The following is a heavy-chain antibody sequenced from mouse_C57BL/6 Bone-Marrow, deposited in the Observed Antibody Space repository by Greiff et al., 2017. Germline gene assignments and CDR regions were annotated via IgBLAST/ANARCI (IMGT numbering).Heavy chain of an antibody. Sequence: QVQLQQSGAELVKPGASVKMSCKASGYTFTSYWITWVKQRPGQGLEWIGDIYPGSGNTYYNEKFKGKATLTADKSSSTAYMELRSLTSEDSAVYFCANGRYFDVWGTGTTVTVSS. J-gene: IGHJ1*03. CDR2: IYPGSGNT. CDR3: ANGRYFDV. V-gene: IGHV1-55*01. D-gene: IGHD1-1*02. CDR1: GYTFTSYW.